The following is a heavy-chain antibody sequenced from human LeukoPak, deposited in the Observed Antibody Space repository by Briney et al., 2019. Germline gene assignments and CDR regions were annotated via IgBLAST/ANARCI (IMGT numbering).Heavy chain of an antibody. Sequence: SETLSLSCTVSGGSISSYYWSWIRQPPGKGLEWIGYIYYSGSTNYNPSLKSRVTISVDTSKNQFSLKLSSVTAADTAVYYCARERLVSAPFDYWGQGTLVAVSS. CDR3: ARERLVSAPFDY. CDR1: GGSISSYY. V-gene: IGHV4-59*01. CDR2: IYYSGST. D-gene: IGHD3-22*01. J-gene: IGHJ4*02.